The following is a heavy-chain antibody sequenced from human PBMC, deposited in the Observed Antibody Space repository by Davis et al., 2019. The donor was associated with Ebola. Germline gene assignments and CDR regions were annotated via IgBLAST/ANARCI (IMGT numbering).Heavy chain of an antibody. J-gene: IGHJ3*01. V-gene: IGHV7-4-1*04. CDR1: GYRFTTYG. Sequence: ASVKVSCKASGYRFTTYGMHWVRQAPGQGLEWMGWINANTGNPTYAKGFTGRFVFSLDTSVNMAYLLINSLKTEDAAVYYCATLPDVWGQGTMVTVSS. CDR2: INANTGNP. CDR3: ATLPDV.